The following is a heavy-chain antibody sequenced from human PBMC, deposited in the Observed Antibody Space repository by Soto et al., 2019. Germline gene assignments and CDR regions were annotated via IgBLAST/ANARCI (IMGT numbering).Heavy chain of an antibody. CDR3: TIGSWSCEVFEI. V-gene: IGHV1-69*02. CDR2: IIPMLGIA. Sequence: QVQLVQSGAEVKKPGSSVKVSCKGSGGTFSTYSMFWVRQAPGQGLEWMGRIIPMLGIANHAQRFQDRVTSTAGKPTATAPMELRSLRSENTALYYCTIGSWSCEVFEIWGQRTMVTV. D-gene: IGHD6-19*01. CDR1: GGTFSTYS. J-gene: IGHJ3*02.